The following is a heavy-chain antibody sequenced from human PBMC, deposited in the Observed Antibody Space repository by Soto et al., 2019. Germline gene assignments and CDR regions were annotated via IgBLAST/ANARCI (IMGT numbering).Heavy chain of an antibody. CDR1: GYTFTSYG. CDR3: ARGDLYYYDSSGYDAFDI. Sequence: ASVKVSCKASGYTFTSYGISWVLQAPGQGLEWMGWISAYNGNTNYAQKLQGRVTMTTDTSTSTAYMELRSLRSDDTAVYYCARGDLYYYDSSGYDAFDIWGQGTMVTVSS. D-gene: IGHD3-22*01. J-gene: IGHJ3*02. V-gene: IGHV1-18*01. CDR2: ISAYNGNT.